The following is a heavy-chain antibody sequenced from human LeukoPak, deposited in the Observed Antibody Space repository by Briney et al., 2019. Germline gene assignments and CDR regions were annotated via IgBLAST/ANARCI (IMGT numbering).Heavy chain of an antibody. CDR1: GGSFSGYY. J-gene: IGHJ5*02. CDR3: ARVLGWAEAGHEGDWFNP. Sequence: SETLSLTCAVYGGSFSGYYLNWIRQPPGKGLEWIGAINHSGSTNYNPSLKSRVTISVDTSKNQFSLKLSSVTAADTAVYYCARVLGWAEAGHEGDWFNPWGQGTLVTVSS. V-gene: IGHV4-34*01. CDR2: INHSGST. D-gene: IGHD6-13*01.